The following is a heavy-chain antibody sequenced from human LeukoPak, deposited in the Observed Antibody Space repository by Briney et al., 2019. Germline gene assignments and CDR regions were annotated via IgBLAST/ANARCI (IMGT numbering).Heavy chain of an antibody. CDR2: INHSGST. V-gene: IGHV4-34*01. J-gene: IGHJ4*02. Sequence: SETLSPTCAVYGGSFSGYYRRWIREPPGEGLGWVGEINHSGSTNYNPSLKSRVTITVDTSKNQFSLKLSSVTAAETAVYCYARGGFGYGYGDGRDYWGEGTLVTVSS. CDR3: ARGGFGYGYGDGRDY. CDR1: GGSFSGYY. D-gene: IGHD5-18*01.